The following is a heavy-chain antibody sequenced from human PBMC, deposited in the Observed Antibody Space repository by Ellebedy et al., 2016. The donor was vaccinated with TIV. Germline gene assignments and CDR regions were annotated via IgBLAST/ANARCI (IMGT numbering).Heavy chain of an antibody. V-gene: IGHV3-66*01. CDR1: EFTVSSNY. CDR2: IYSGGST. Sequence: GESLKISCAASEFTVSSNYMNWVRQAPGKGLEWVSVIYSGGSTDYADSVKGRFTISRDNSKNTVYLQMNSLGAEDTAMYYCARVEGIIITFAFDVWGHGTMVTVSS. CDR3: ARVEGIIITFAFDV. D-gene: IGHD3-10*01. J-gene: IGHJ3*01.